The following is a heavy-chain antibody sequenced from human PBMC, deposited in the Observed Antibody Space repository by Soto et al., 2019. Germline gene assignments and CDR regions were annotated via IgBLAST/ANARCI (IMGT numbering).Heavy chain of an antibody. J-gene: IGHJ2*01. D-gene: IGHD1-1*01. CDR3: ARVGTGNWYFDL. V-gene: IGHV3-74*01. CDR2: INSDGSTI. CDR1: GFTFSSYW. Sequence: EVQLVEAGGGLVQPGGSLRLSCEVSGFTFSSYWMHWVRQAPGKGLVWVSRINSDGSTITYADAVEGRFTISRDNAKNTLYLQMNSLRAEDTAVYYCARVGTGNWYFDLCGRGTLVTVSS.